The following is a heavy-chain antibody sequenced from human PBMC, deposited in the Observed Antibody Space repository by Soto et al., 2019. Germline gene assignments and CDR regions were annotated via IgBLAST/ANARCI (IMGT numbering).Heavy chain of an antibody. CDR2: IHPGDSDT. J-gene: IGHJ6*02. Sequence: GEPLKISWEASGYSFTSYWIGWGRQMPGKGVEWMGTIHPGDSDTKYSPSFQGKVTISVDKSITTAYLQWSSLKASDTAMYYCARTPGXEVAASLEYYYFSGMDVWGQGTTVTVSS. D-gene: IGHD2-15*01. CDR1: GYSFTSYW. CDR3: ARTPGXEVAASLEYYYFSGMDV. V-gene: IGHV5-51*01.